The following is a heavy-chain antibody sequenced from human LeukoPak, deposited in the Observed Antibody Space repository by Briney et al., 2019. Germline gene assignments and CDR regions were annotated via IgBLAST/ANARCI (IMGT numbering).Heavy chain of an antibody. CDR3: ARVAKERVGGVYYFDY. CDR1: GFTFRDYD. Sequence: GGSLRLSCAASGFTFRDYDMHRVRQATGKGLEWGSAIGTAGDTYYTGSVKGRFTISRENAKNSLYLQMNSLRAGDTAVYYCARVAKERVGGVYYFDYWGQGTLVTVSS. V-gene: IGHV3-13*01. D-gene: IGHD6-13*01. CDR2: IGTAGDT. J-gene: IGHJ4*02.